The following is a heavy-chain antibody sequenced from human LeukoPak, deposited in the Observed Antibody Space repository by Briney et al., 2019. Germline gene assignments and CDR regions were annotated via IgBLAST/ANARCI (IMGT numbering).Heavy chain of an antibody. D-gene: IGHD6-6*01. CDR3: ARAPRIAARRPLSWYFDL. CDR2: INHSGST. CDR1: GFTFSSYA. J-gene: IGHJ2*01. Sequence: GSLRLSCAASGFTFSSYAMSWIRQPPGKGLEWIGEINHSGSTNYNPSLKSRVTISVDTSKNQFSLKLSSVTAADTAVYYCARAPRIAARRPLSWYFDLWGRGTLVTVSS. V-gene: IGHV4-34*01.